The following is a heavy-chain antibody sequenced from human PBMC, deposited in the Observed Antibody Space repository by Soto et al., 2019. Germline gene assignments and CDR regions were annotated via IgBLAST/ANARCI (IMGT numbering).Heavy chain of an antibody. D-gene: IGHD1-20*01. Sequence: WETLSLTCTVSGGSISSSSYYWGWIRQPPGKGLEWIGSIYYSGSTYYNPSLKSRVTISVDTSKNQFPLKLSSVTAADTAVYXXXXLSGANWNDHAAFPYLKDVWGQRTTVTVSS. CDR3: XXLSGANWNDHAAFPYLKDV. CDR1: GGSISSSSYY. CDR2: IYYSGST. V-gene: IGHV4-39*01. J-gene: IGHJ6*01.